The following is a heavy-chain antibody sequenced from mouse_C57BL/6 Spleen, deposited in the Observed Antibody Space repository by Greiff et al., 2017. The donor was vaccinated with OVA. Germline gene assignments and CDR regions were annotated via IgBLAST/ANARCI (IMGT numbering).Heavy chain of an antibody. V-gene: IGHV5-12*01. Sequence: EVQLVESGGGLVQPGGSLKLSCAASGFTFSDYYMYWVRQTPEKRLEWVAYISNGGGSTYYPDTVKGRFTISRDNAKNTLYLQMSRLKSEDTAMYYCARKIYYDNDGRDWDFDVWGTGTTVTVAS. J-gene: IGHJ1*03. CDR3: ARKIYYDNDGRDWDFDV. D-gene: IGHD2-4*01. CDR1: GFTFSDYY. CDR2: ISNGGGST.